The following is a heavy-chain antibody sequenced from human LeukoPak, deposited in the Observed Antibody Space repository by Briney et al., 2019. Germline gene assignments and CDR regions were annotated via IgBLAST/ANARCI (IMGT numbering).Heavy chain of an antibody. Sequence: GSSVKVSCKASGGTFSSYTISWVRQAPGQGLEWMGRIIPILGIANYAQKFQGRVTITADKSTSTAYMELSSLRSEDTAVYYCARGGVPLWFGDWFDPWGQGTLVTVSS. D-gene: IGHD3-10*01. V-gene: IGHV1-69*02. J-gene: IGHJ5*02. CDR2: IIPILGIA. CDR3: ARGGVPLWFGDWFDP. CDR1: GGTFSSYT.